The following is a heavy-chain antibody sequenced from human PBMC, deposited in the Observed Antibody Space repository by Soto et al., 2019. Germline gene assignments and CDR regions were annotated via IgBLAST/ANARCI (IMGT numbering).Heavy chain of an antibody. Sequence: GGSLRLSCADSGFTFSSYEMNWVRQAPGKGLEWVSYISSSGSSIYYADSVKGRFTISRDNAKNSVYLQMNSLRAEDTAVYYCARDTWAGGGSLPFDYWGQGTLATVSS. D-gene: IGHD2-15*01. CDR2: ISSSGSSI. CDR3: ARDTWAGGGSLPFDY. V-gene: IGHV3-48*03. CDR1: GFTFSSYE. J-gene: IGHJ4*02.